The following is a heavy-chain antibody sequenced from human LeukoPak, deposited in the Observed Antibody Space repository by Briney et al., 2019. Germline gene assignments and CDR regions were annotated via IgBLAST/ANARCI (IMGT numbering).Heavy chain of an antibody. Sequence: ASVKVSCKASGGTFSSYAISWVRQAPGQGLEWMGGIIPIFGTANYAQKFQGRVTITTDESTSKAYMELSSLRSEDTAVYYCAREAVVTAIGHNWFDPWGQGTLVTVSS. CDR2: IIPIFGTA. V-gene: IGHV1-69*05. CDR3: AREAVVTAIGHNWFDP. CDR1: GGTFSSYA. J-gene: IGHJ5*02. D-gene: IGHD2-21*02.